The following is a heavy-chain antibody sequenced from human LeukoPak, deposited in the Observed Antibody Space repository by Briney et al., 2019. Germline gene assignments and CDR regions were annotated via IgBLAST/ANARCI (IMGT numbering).Heavy chain of an antibody. CDR3: ARDPYCGGDCYPDWYFDL. CDR2: IYSGGST. Sequence: GGSLRLSCAASEFSVGSNYMTWVRQAPGKGLEWVSLIYSGGSTYYADSVKGRFTISRDNAKNSLYLQMNSLRAEDTAVYYCARDPYCGGDCYPDWYFDLWGRGTLVTVSS. D-gene: IGHD2-21*02. CDR1: EFSVGSNY. V-gene: IGHV3-66*01. J-gene: IGHJ2*01.